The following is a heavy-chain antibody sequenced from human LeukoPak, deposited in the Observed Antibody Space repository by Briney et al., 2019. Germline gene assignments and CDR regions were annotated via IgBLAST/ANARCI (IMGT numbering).Heavy chain of an antibody. V-gene: IGHV1-69*05. CDR2: IIPIFGTA. D-gene: IGHD2-15*01. Sequence: SVKVSCEASGGTFSSYAISWVRQAPGQGLEWMGGIIPIFGTANYAQKFQGRVTITTDESTSTAYMELSSLRSEDTAVYYCASDSAANYYYYYMDVWGKGTTVTVSS. J-gene: IGHJ6*03. CDR1: GGTFSSYA. CDR3: ASDSAANYYYYYMDV.